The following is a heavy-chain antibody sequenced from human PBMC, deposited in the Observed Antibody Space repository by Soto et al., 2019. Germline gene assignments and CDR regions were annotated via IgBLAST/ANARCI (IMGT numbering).Heavy chain of an antibody. V-gene: IGHV3-33*01. CDR3: AREGAAGTLGAFDI. D-gene: IGHD6-13*01. J-gene: IGHJ3*02. CDR1: GFTFSSYG. CDR2: IWYDGSNK. Sequence: GGSLRLSCAASGFTFSSYGMHWVRQAPGKGLEWVAVIWYDGSNKYYADSVKGRFTISRDNSKNTLYLQMNSLRAEDTAVYYCAREGAAGTLGAFDIWGQGTMVTV.